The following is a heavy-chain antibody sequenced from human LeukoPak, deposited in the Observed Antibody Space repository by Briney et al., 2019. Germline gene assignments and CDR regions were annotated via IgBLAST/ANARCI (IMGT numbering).Heavy chain of an antibody. CDR3: ARGSGSYTGYFDY. CDR2: ISAYNGNT. CDR1: GYTFTSYG. V-gene: IGHV1-18*01. Sequence: ASVKVSCKASGYTFTSYGISWVRQAPGQGLEWMGWISAYNGNTNYAQKFQGRVTMTRDTSTSTVYMELSSLRSEDTAVYYCARGSGSYTGYFDYWGQGTLVTVSS. J-gene: IGHJ4*02. D-gene: IGHD1-26*01.